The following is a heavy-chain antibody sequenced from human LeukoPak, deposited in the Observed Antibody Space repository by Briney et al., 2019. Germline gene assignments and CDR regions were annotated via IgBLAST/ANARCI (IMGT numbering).Heavy chain of an antibody. D-gene: IGHD3-22*01. CDR2: IYPGDSDT. J-gene: IGHJ4*02. Sequence: GESLKISCKGSGYSFTSYWIGWVRQMPGKGVEWMGIIYPGDSDTRYSPSFQGQVAISADKSISTAYLQWSSLKASDTAMYYCARRAYYDSSGYYYYFDYWGQGTLVTVSS. CDR1: GYSFTSYW. V-gene: IGHV5-51*01. CDR3: ARRAYYDSSGYYYYFDY.